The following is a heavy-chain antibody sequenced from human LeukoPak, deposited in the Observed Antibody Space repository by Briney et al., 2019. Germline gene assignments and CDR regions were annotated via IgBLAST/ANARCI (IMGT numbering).Heavy chain of an antibody. CDR2: ISSSGSTI. CDR1: GFTFSDYY. CDR3: ARCDSSGYYFYYYYYMGV. V-gene: IGHV3-11*04. D-gene: IGHD3-22*01. J-gene: IGHJ6*03. Sequence: PGGSLRLSCAASGFTFSDYYMSWIRQAPGKGLEWVSYISSSGSTIYYADSVKGRFTISRDNAKNSLYLQMNSLRAEDTAVYYCARCDSSGYYFYYYYYMGVWGKGTTVTVSS.